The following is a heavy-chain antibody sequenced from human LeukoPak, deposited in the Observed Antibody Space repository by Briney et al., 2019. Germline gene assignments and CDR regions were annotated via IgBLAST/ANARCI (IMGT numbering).Heavy chain of an antibody. CDR2: FDPEDGET. J-gene: IGHJ4*02. CDR3: ATDREPYSGSYFDY. D-gene: IGHD1-26*01. Sequence: ASVKVSCKVSGYTLTELSMHWVGQAPGKGREWMGGFDPEDGETIYAQKFQGRVTMTEDTSTDTAYMELSSLRSEDTAVYYCATDREPYSGSYFDYWGQGTLVTVSS. CDR1: GYTLTELS. V-gene: IGHV1-24*01.